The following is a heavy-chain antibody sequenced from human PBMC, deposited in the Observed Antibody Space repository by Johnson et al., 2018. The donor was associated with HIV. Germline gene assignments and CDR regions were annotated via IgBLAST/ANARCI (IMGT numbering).Heavy chain of an antibody. V-gene: IGHV3-9*01. CDR1: GFTFDNYA. Sequence: VQLVESGGGLVQPGRSLRLSCAASGFTFDNYAMHWVRQAPGKGLEWVSGITWNSGSIGYVDSVKGRFTISRDNAKNSLYLQMNSLRPEDTALYYCVKDIYLYQGGGFDLWGQGTMVTVSS. D-gene: IGHD2-15*01. J-gene: IGHJ3*01. CDR2: ITWNSGSI. CDR3: VKDIYLYQGGGFDL.